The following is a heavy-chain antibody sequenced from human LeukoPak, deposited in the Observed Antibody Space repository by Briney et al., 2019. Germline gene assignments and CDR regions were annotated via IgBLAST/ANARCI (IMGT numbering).Heavy chain of an antibody. CDR1: GFTFDDYA. J-gene: IGHJ5*02. CDR2: ISWNSGSI. CDR3: AKMAAAAVWFDP. V-gene: IGHV3-9*01. D-gene: IGHD6-13*01. Sequence: PGGALRLSCAASGFTFDDYAMHWVGQAPGKGVEGVSCISWNSGSIVYADSVKGRFTISRDNAKNSLYLQTNSLRAEDTALYYCAKMAAAAVWFDPWGQGTLVTVSS.